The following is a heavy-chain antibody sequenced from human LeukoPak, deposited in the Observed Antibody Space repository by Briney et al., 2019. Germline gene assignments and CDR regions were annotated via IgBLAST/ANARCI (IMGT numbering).Heavy chain of an antibody. J-gene: IGHJ4*02. CDR3: ARGGRYCSSTGCYLGY. V-gene: IGHV4-34*01. CDR2: INHSGST. Sequence: SETLSLTCAVYGGSFSGYYWSWIRQPPGKGLEWIGEINHSGSTNYNPSLKSRVTISVDTSKNQFSLKLSSVTAADTAVYYCARGGRYCSSTGCYLGYWGQGTLVTVSS. CDR1: GGSFSGYY. D-gene: IGHD2-2*01.